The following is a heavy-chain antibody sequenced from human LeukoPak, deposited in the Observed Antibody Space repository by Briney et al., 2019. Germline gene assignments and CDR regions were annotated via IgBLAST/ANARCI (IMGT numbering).Heavy chain of an antibody. CDR1: GFTFSSYS. J-gene: IGHJ3*02. V-gene: IGHV3-48*02. D-gene: IGHD3-22*01. Sequence: GGSLRLSCAASGFTFSSYSMNWVRQAPGKGLEWVSYISSSSSTIYYADSVKGRFTISRDNAKNSLYLQMNSLRDEDTAVYYCARGQTYYYDSSGYYYPRVPNAFDIWGQGTMVTVSS. CDR2: ISSSSSTI. CDR3: ARGQTYYYDSSGYYYPRVPNAFDI.